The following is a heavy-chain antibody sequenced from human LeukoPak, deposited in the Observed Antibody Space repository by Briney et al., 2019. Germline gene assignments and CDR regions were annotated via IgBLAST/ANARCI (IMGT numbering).Heavy chain of an antibody. CDR3: ARHLGYNYARFDY. V-gene: IGHV1-46*01. J-gene: IGHJ4*02. D-gene: IGHD5-18*01. CDR1: GYTFTSYY. Sequence: ASVKVSCKASGYTFTSYYIHWVRQAPGQGLEWMGIINPSGGSTTYAQKFQGRLTMTSDTPTSTVYMELSSLRSEDTAVYYCARHLGYNYARFDYWGQGILVTVSS. CDR2: INPSGGST.